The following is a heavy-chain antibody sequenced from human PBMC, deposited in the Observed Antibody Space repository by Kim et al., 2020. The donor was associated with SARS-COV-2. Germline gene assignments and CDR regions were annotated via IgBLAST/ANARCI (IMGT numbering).Heavy chain of an antibody. J-gene: IGHJ4*02. CDR1: GGSISNYY. V-gene: IGHV4-4*07. CDR2: ISTSGS. Sequence: SETLSLTCTVSGGSISNYYWSWIRQPAGKGLEWIGRISTSGSNYNPSLKSRVNISVDPSKHQFSLRLTSVTAADTAVYYCVREGNYDFWSGYPPVWGQGT. CDR3: VREGNYDFWSGYPPV. D-gene: IGHD3-3*01.